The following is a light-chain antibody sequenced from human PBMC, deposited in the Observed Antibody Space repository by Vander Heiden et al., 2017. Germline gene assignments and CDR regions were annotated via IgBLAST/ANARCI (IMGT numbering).Light chain of an antibody. V-gene: IGLV2-11*01. CDR3: CSYAGSYSGV. J-gene: IGLJ2*01. Sequence: QSALTQPRPVSGSPGQSVTISCTGTSSDVGGYNYVSWYQQHPGKAPKLMIYDVSKRPSGVPDRFSGSKSGNTASLTISGLQADDEADYYCCSYAGSYSGVFGGGTKLTVL. CDR2: DVS. CDR1: SSDVGGYNY.